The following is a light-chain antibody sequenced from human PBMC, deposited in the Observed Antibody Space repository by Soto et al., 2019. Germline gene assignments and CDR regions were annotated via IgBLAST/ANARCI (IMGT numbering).Light chain of an antibody. CDR1: QSINTY. V-gene: IGKV1-39*01. CDR2: AAS. J-gene: IGKJ1*01. Sequence: DIQMTQSPSSLSASVGDRVTITCRASQSINTYLNWYHQKPGKASKLLVYAASSLQTGVPSRFSGSGSGTDFTLTISSLQPEDFATYYCQQTYSIPWTFGQGTKVEIK. CDR3: QQTYSIPWT.